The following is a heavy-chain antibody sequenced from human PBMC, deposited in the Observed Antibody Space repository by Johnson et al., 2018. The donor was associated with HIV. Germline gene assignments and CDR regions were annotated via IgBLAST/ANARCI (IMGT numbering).Heavy chain of an antibody. J-gene: IGHJ3*02. D-gene: IGHD1-26*01. CDR2: ISYDGSNT. CDR3: AKDPGSGSPGAFDI. V-gene: IGHV3-30*14. CDR1: GFTFSSYA. Sequence: QVQLVESGGGVVQPGRSLRLSCAASGFTFSSYAMHWVRQAPGKGLEWVAVISYDGSNTYYADSVKGRFTISRDNSKNTLYLQMNSLRVEDTAVYYCAKDPGSGSPGAFDIWGQGTMVTVSS.